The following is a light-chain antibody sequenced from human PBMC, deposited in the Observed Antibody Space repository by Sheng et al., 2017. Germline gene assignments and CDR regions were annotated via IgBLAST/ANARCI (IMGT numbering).Light chain of an antibody. V-gene: IGKV3-11*01. Sequence: VLTQSPATLSVSQGGRATLSCRASQSIDPFLAWFQQKPGQTPRLLIYDTSKRATGVPARFSDSGSGADFILTITNLEPEDCAVYFCQQRTSWRVTFGPGTRVEVK. CDR2: DTS. CDR3: QQRTSWRVT. J-gene: IGKJ3*01. CDR1: QSIDPF.